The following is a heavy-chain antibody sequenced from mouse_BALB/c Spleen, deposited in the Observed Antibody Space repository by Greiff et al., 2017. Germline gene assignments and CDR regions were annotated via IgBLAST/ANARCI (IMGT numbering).Heavy chain of an antibody. CDR1: GFNIKDYY. V-gene: IGHV14-4*02. J-gene: IGHJ3*01. CDR3: NAGYRYDGAWFAY. Sequence: VQLQQSGAELVRSGASVKLSCTASGFNIKDYYMHWVKQRPEQGLEWIGWIDPENGDTEYAQKFQGKATMTADTSSNTAYLQLSSLTSEDTAVYYCNAGYRYDGAWFAYWGQGTLVTVSA. CDR2: IDPENGDT. D-gene: IGHD2-14*01.